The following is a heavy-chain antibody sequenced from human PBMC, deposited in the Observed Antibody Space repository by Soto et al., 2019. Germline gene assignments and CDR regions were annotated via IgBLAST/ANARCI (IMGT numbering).Heavy chain of an antibody. Sequence: GGSLRLSCAASGFTFDDYAMHWVRQAPGKGLEWVSGISWNSGSIGYADSVKGRFTISRDNAKNSLYLQMNSLRAEDTAVYYCARDKSEGGIFGVVIAFDYYYYYGMDVWGKGTTVTVSS. CDR2: ISWNSGSI. CDR3: ARDKSEGGIFGVVIAFDYYYYYGMDV. D-gene: IGHD3-3*01. V-gene: IGHV3-9*01. CDR1: GFTFDDYA. J-gene: IGHJ6*04.